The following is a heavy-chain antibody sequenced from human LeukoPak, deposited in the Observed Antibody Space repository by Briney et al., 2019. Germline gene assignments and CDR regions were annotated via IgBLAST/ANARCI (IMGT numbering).Heavy chain of an antibody. J-gene: IGHJ3*02. CDR3: ARLGEVSVLLWFGELSDAFDI. V-gene: IGHV1-2*02. CDR1: GYTFTGYY. CDR2: INPNSGGT. D-gene: IGHD3-10*01. Sequence: GASVKVSCKASGYTFTGYYMHWVRQAPGQGLEWMGWINPNSGGTNCAQKFQGRVTMTRDTSISTAYMELSRLRSDDTAVYYCARLGEVSVLLWFGELSDAFDIWGQGTMVTVSS.